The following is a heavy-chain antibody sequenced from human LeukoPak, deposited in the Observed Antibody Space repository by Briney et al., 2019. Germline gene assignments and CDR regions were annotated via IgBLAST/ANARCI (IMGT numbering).Heavy chain of an antibody. Sequence: SETLSLTCTVSSGSISSYHWGWVRQPPGKGLEWIGRIYTTGTTHYNPSLTSRLTLSVDTSTNQFSLNLTSVTAADTAVYYCGRQGYTGSHYFIDFWSQGTLVAVS. J-gene: IGHJ4*02. CDR1: SGSISSYH. D-gene: IGHD1-26*01. CDR2: IYTTGTT. CDR3: GRQGYTGSHYFIDF. V-gene: IGHV4-4*07.